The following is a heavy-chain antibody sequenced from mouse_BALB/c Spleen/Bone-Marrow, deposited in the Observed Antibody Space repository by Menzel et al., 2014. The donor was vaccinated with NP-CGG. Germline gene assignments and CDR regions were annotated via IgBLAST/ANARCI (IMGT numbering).Heavy chain of an antibody. CDR3: ASYYYGRSSFTY. J-gene: IGHJ3*01. CDR1: GFDIKDTY. D-gene: IGHD1-1*01. Sequence: VQLQQPGAELVKPGASVKLSCTASGFDIKDTYMHWVRQRPKQGLEWIGRIDPANGNTKCDPKFQGKATITADTSSNTAYLQLSSLTSEDTAVYYCASYYYGRSSFTYWGQGTLVTVSA. V-gene: IGHV14-3*02. CDR2: IDPANGNT.